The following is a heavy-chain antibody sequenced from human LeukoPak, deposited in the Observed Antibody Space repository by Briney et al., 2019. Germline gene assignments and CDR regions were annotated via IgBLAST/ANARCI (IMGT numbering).Heavy chain of an antibody. CDR3: ARIKYYDILTGYSPNWFDP. V-gene: IGHV4-38-2*02. CDR1: GYSISSGYY. CDR2: IYHSGST. Sequence: SETLSLTCTVSGYSISSGYYWGWIRQPPGKGLEWIGSIYHSGSTYYNPSLKSRVTISVDTSKNQFSLKLSSVTAADTAVYYCARIKYYDILTGYSPNWFDPWGQGTLVSVSS. J-gene: IGHJ5*02. D-gene: IGHD3-9*01.